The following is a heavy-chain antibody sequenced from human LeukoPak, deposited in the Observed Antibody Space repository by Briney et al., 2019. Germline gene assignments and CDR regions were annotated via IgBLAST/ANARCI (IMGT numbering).Heavy chain of an antibody. Sequence: GGSLRLSCAASGFTFSDHYMDWVRQAPGKGLEWVGRTRNKANSYTTEYAASVKGRFTISRDDSKNSLYLQMNSLKTEDTAVYYCASHLYYYDSSGLRNYFDYWGQGTLVTVSS. D-gene: IGHD3-22*01. V-gene: IGHV3-72*01. CDR2: TRNKANSYTT. J-gene: IGHJ4*02. CDR1: GFTFSDHY. CDR3: ASHLYYYDSSGLRNYFDY.